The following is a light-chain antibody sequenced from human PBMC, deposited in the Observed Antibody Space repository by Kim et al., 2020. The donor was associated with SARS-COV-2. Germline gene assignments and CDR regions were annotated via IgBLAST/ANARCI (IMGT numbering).Light chain of an antibody. J-gene: IGKJ2*01. CDR1: ENIGTW. Sequence: SSVGDRGTITCRDSENIGTWLAWYQQKPGRAPSLLIYLASTVESGVPSRFSGTGSGTEVSLSITSLQPDDFATCYCQHYGRVPYTFGQGTKLEI. CDR3: QHYGRVPYT. V-gene: IGKV1-5*03. CDR2: LAS.